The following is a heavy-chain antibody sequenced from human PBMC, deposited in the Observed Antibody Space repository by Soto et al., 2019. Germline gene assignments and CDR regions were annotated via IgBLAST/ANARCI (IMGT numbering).Heavy chain of an antibody. J-gene: IGHJ6*02. CDR2: INHSGST. Sequence: SETLSLTCAVYGGSFSCYYWSWIRQPPRKGLEWFGGINHSGSTNYNASLKSRVTISVDTSKNQFSLKLSSVTAADTAVYYCARGRSTMVRGVITGYYYYYGMDVWGQGTTVTVSS. CDR3: ARGRSTMVRGVITGYYYYYGMDV. CDR1: GGSFSCYY. D-gene: IGHD3-10*01. V-gene: IGHV4-34*01.